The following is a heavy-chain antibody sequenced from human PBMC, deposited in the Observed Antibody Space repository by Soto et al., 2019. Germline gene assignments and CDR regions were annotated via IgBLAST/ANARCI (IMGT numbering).Heavy chain of an antibody. CDR1: GGSLSTYY. V-gene: IGHV4-59*01. CDR3: ARPVPPRTSTAWFDP. D-gene: IGHD3-10*01. CDR2: VYYDGTT. Sequence: NPSETLSLTCTVSGGSLSTYYWTWIRQSPEKGLEWIGNVYYDGTTKFNPALQSRLTMSVDTSKNQFSLRLTSVTAADMAVYYCARPVPPRTSTAWFDPWGQGTRVTVS. J-gene: IGHJ5*02.